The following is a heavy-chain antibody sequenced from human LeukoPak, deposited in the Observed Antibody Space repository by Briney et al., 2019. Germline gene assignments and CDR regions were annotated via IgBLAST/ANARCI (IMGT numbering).Heavy chain of an antibody. CDR2: IYYSGST. Sequence: PSETLSLTCTVSGGSISSSSYYWGWIRQPPGKGLGWIGSIYYSGSTYYNPSLKSRVTISVDTSKNQFSLKLSSVTAADTAVYYCARDTTYYDFWSGYYARNWFDPWGQGTLVTVSS. V-gene: IGHV4-39*07. J-gene: IGHJ5*02. CDR1: GGSISSSSYY. D-gene: IGHD3-3*01. CDR3: ARDTTYYDFWSGYYARNWFDP.